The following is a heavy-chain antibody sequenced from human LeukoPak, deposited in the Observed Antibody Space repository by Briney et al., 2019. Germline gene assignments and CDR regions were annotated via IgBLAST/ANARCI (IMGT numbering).Heavy chain of an antibody. CDR1: GGSISSGGYY. CDR3: ARQYILYGTDV. V-gene: IGHV4-31*03. Sequence: SQTLSLTCTVSGGSISSGGYYWSWIRQHPGKGLEWIGYIYYSGSTNYNPSLKSRVTISVDTSKNQFSLKLSSVTAADTAVYYCARQYILYGTDVWGQGTTVTVSS. D-gene: IGHD5-18*01. CDR2: IYYSGST. J-gene: IGHJ6*02.